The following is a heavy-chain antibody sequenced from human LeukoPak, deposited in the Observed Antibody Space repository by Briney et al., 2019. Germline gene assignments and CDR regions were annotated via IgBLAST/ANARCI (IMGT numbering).Heavy chain of an antibody. J-gene: IGHJ4*02. CDR1: GFTFSNYA. Sequence: GGSLRLSCAASGFTFSNYAMSWVRQAPGKGLEWVSAISGGGSTTYSADSVKGRFTISRDNSKNTLYLQMNSLRAEDTAVYYCAGQQQLDRRYYFDYWGQGTLVTVSS. CDR3: AGQQQLDRRYYFDY. D-gene: IGHD6-13*01. V-gene: IGHV3-23*01. CDR2: ISGGGSTT.